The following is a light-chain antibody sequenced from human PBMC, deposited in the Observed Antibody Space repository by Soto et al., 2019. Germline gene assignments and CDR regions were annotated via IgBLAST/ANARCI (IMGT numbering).Light chain of an antibody. Sequence: VLTQSPGTLSLSPGERATLSCRASQSVSSNYLAWYQQKPGQAPRLLIYGASSRATGIPDRFSGSGSGTDFTLTISRLEPEDFAVYYCQQYGSSPKTFGQGTKVEIK. V-gene: IGKV3-20*01. J-gene: IGKJ1*01. CDR2: GAS. CDR1: QSVSSNY. CDR3: QQYGSSPKT.